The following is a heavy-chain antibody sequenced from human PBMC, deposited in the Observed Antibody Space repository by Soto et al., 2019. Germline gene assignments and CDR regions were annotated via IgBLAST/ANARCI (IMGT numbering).Heavy chain of an antibody. D-gene: IGHD1-26*01. CDR2: ISGSGGST. V-gene: IGHV3-23*01. CDR1: GFTFSSYA. CDR3: AKYLKLELAYTDAFDI. Sequence: EVQLLESGGGLVQPGGFLRLSCAASGFTFSSYAMSWVRQAPGKGLEWVSAISGSGGSTYYADSVKGRFTISRDNSKNTLYLQMNSLRAEDTAVYYCAKYLKLELAYTDAFDIWGQGTMVTVSS. J-gene: IGHJ3*02.